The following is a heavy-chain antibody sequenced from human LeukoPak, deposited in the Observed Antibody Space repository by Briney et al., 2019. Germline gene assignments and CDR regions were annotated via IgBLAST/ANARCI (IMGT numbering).Heavy chain of an antibody. D-gene: IGHD5-18*01. CDR3: AKGHTYGMI. CDR2: ISTTGTTM. Sequence: GGSLRLSCAASGFTFSDFYMSWLRQTPGKGLEWVSYISTTGTTMDYADSVKGRFTISRDNAKDSLYLQMNNLGAEDTAVYYCAKGHTYGMIWGQGTQVTVSS. CDR1: GFTFSDFY. J-gene: IGHJ1*01. V-gene: IGHV3-11*01.